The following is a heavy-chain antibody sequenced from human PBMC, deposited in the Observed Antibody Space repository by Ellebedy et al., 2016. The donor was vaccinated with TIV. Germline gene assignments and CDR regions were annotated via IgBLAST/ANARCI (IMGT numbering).Heavy chain of an antibody. Sequence: PGGSLRLSCAASGFTFSTYWMTWVRQAPGKGLEWVANIVQDGSEKHYVDSVKGRFSISRDNVKNSLFLQMNSLRAEDTAVYYCAAGYYWDDYWGQGTLVTVSS. V-gene: IGHV3-7*01. D-gene: IGHD3-9*01. J-gene: IGHJ4*02. CDR1: GFTFSTYW. CDR2: IVQDGSEK. CDR3: AAGYYWDDY.